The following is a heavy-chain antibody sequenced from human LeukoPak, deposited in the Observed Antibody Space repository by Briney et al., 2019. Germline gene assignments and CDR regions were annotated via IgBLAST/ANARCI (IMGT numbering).Heavy chain of an antibody. D-gene: IGHD3-16*01. CDR2: INHSEST. V-gene: IGHV4-34*01. Sequence: SETLSLTCSVYGGSFSGHYWSWIRQSPGKVLEWIGEINHSESTNYNPSLKSRVAISVDTSKNQFSLKLRSVTAADTAVYYCTRGPLWVKERLFDPWGQGTLVTVSS. CDR1: GGSFSGHY. J-gene: IGHJ5*02. CDR3: TRGPLWVKERLFDP.